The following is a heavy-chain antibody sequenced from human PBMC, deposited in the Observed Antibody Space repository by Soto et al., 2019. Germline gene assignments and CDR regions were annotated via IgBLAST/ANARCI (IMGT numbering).Heavy chain of an antibody. J-gene: IGHJ3*02. D-gene: IGHD2-15*01. Sequence: SVKVSCKASGGTFSSYAISWVRQAPGQGLEWMGGIIPIFGTANYAQKFQGRVTITADESTSTAYMELSSLRSEDTAVYYCARVDCSGGSCYLGAFDIWGQGTMVTVSS. CDR3: ARVDCSGGSCYLGAFDI. CDR2: IIPIFGTA. V-gene: IGHV1-69*13. CDR1: GGTFSSYA.